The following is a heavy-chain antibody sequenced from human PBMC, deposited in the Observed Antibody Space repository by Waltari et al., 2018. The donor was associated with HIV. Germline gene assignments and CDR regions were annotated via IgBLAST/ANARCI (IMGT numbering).Heavy chain of an antibody. D-gene: IGHD3-16*01. V-gene: IGHV1-2*02. Sequence: QVQLVQSGAEVKKPGASVKVSCKASGYTFTGYYMHWVRQAPGQGLEWMGWINPNSGGTNYAQKFQGRVTMTRDTSISTAYMELSRLRSDDTAVYYCARDVGYGTSPGRETGLGYWGQGTLVTVSS. CDR2: INPNSGGT. CDR1: GYTFTGYY. CDR3: ARDVGYGTSPGRETGLGY. J-gene: IGHJ4*02.